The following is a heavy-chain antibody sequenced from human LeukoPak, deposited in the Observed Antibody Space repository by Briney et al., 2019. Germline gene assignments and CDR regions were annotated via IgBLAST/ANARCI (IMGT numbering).Heavy chain of an antibody. J-gene: IGHJ4*02. CDR3: ASAIVVVNGPGDCFDY. D-gene: IGHD3-22*01. Sequence: GGSLRLSCAASGFTFSSYEMNWVRQAPGKGLEWVSYISSSGSTIYYADSVKGRFTISRDNAKNSLYLQMNSLRAEDTAVYYCASAIVVVNGPGDCFDYWGQGTLVTVSS. CDR1: GFTFSSYE. V-gene: IGHV3-48*03. CDR2: ISSSGSTI.